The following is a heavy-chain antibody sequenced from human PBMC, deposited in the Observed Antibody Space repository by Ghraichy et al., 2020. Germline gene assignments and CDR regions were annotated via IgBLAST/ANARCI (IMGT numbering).Heavy chain of an antibody. J-gene: IGHJ4*02. CDR2: ISGSGGST. CDR3: AKDMHGDFLYYFDY. Sequence: GGSLRLSCAASGFTFSSYAMNWVRQAPGKGLEWVSAISGSGGSTYYADSVKGRFTISRDNSKNTLYLQMNSLRAEDTAVYFCAKDMHGDFLYYFDYWGQGTLVTVSS. CDR1: GFTFSSYA. D-gene: IGHD4-17*01. V-gene: IGHV3-23*01.